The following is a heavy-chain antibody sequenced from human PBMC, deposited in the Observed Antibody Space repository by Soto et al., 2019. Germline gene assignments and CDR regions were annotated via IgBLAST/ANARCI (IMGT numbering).Heavy chain of an antibody. V-gene: IGHV1-69*13. CDR2: IIPIFGTA. J-gene: IGHJ3*02. CDR3: ARVHTTPHAFDI. CDR1: GGTFSSYA. Sequence: SVKVSCKASGGTFSSYAISWVRQAPGQGLEWMGGIIPIFGTANYAQKFQGRVTITADESTSTAYMELSSLRSEDTAVYYCARVHTTPHAFDIWGRGTMVTVSS. D-gene: IGHD1-26*01.